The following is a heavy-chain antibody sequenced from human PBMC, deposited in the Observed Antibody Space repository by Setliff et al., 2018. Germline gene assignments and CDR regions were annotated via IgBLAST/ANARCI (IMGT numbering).Heavy chain of an antibody. CDR3: VRRVYSSSSGYYHYYMDV. CDR1: GYTFTDYY. V-gene: IGHV1-69-2*01. J-gene: IGHJ6*03. D-gene: IGHD6-6*01. CDR2: VDPEDGHT. Sequence: GASVKVSCKASGYTFTDYYMHWVQQAPGKGLEWMGRVDPEDGHTKYAEKFQGRITISADMSLDIAHMELGSLTSEDTAVYYCVRRVYSSSSGYYHYYMDVWGKGTTVTVSS.